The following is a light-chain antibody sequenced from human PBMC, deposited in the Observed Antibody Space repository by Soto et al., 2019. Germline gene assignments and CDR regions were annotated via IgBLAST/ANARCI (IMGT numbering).Light chain of an antibody. CDR2: GAS. J-gene: IGKJ1*01. V-gene: IGKV3-20*01. CDR3: QQYGSSPWT. CDR1: QTIRSNY. Sequence: ETVLTQSPGTLSLSPGERATLSCRASQTIRSNYLAWYRQTPGQAPRLLIYGASNRATGIADRFSGSRSGTDFTLVISRLEPEDFALYYCQQYGSSPWTFGQGTKVEIK.